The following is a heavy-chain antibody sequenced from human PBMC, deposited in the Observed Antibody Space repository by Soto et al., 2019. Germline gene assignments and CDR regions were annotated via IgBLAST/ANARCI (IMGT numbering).Heavy chain of an antibody. CDR1: GFTFSSYW. CDR3: ARDRQLVYDY. Sequence: PEGSRRLSCAASGFTFSSYWIHWVRQSPGKGLVWVSRINSDGSSTSYADSVKGRFTISRDNAKNTLYLQMNSLRAEDTAVYYCARDRQLVYDYWGQGTLVTVSS. J-gene: IGHJ4*02. CDR2: INSDGSST. D-gene: IGHD6-13*01. V-gene: IGHV3-74*01.